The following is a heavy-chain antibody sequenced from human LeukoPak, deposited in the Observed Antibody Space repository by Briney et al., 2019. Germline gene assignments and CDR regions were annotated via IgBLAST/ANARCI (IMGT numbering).Heavy chain of an antibody. CDR3: ASVVASYYYYGMDV. Sequence: SVKVSCKASGGTFSSYAISWVRQAPGQGLEWMGRIIPILGIANYAQKFQGRVTITADKSTSTAYMELSSLRSEDTAVYYCASVVASYYYYGMDVWGQGTTVTVSS. CDR1: GGTFSSYA. J-gene: IGHJ6*02. CDR2: IIPILGIA. D-gene: IGHD5-12*01. V-gene: IGHV1-69*04.